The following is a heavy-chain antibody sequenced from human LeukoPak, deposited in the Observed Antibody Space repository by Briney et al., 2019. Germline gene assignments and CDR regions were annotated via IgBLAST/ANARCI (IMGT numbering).Heavy chain of an antibody. CDR2: MNPNSGNT. CDR1: GYTFTSYD. CDR3: ARRQDGDFWSGYYWVAFDI. J-gene: IGHJ3*02. Sequence: ASVKVSCKASGYTFTSYDINWVRQATGQGLEWMGWMNPNSGNTGYAQKFQCRVTMTRNTSISTAYMELSSLRSEDTAVYYCARRQDGDFWSGYYWVAFDIWGQGTMVTVSS. D-gene: IGHD3-3*01. V-gene: IGHV1-8*01.